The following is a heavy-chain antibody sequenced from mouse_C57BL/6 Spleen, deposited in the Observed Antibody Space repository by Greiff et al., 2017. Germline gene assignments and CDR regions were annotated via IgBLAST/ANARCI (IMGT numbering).Heavy chain of an antibody. V-gene: IGHV5-4*03. CDR1: GFTFSSYA. CDR3: ARGGNFFAY. CDR2: ISDGGSYT. J-gene: IGHJ3*01. Sequence: EVNLVESGGGLVKPGGSLKLSCAASGFTFSSYAMSWVRQTPEKRLEWVATISDGGSYTYYPDNVKGRFTISRDNAKNNLYLQMSHLKSEDTAMYYCARGGNFFAYWGQGTLVTVSA.